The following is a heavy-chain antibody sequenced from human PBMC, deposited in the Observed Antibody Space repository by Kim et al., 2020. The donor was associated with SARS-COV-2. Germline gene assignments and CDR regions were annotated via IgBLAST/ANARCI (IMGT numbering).Heavy chain of an antibody. CDR1: GYTFTSYG. CDR3: GRGYSGYDYYYYGMQV. Sequence: ASVKVSCKASGYTFTSYGISWVRQAPGQGLEWMGWISAYNGNTNYAQKLQGRVTMTTDTSTNTAYMELRSLRSDDTAVYYCGRGYSGYDYYYYGMQVWGQGTAGTLSS. CDR2: ISAYNGNT. V-gene: IGHV1-18*01. J-gene: IGHJ6*02. D-gene: IGHD5-12*01.